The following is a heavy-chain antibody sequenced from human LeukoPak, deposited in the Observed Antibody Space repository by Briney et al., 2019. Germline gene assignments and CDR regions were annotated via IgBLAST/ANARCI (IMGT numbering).Heavy chain of an antibody. D-gene: IGHD2-15*01. CDR2: IYYSGST. J-gene: IGHJ4*02. CDR1: GGSFSRYY. V-gene: IGHV4-59*01. Sequence: SETLSLTCTVSGGSFSRYYWTWIRQPPGKGLEWIGYIYYSGSTNYNPSLKSRVAISVDTSKTHFSLTLTAVTAADTAVYYCARGFRYCSGGSCYQKGPFDYWGEGTLVTVSS. CDR3: ARGFRYCSGGSCYQKGPFDY.